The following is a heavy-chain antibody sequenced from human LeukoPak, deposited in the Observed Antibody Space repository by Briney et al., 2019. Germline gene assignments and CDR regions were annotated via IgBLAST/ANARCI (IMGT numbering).Heavy chain of an antibody. Sequence: ASVKVSCKASGYTFTGYYMHWVRQAPGQGLEWMGRINPNSGGTNYAQKFQGRVTMTRDTSISTAYMELSRLRSDDTAVYYRARDRRWLQLYDYWGQGTLVTVSS. D-gene: IGHD5-24*01. V-gene: IGHV1-2*06. J-gene: IGHJ4*02. CDR2: INPNSGGT. CDR1: GYTFTGYY. CDR3: ARDRRWLQLYDY.